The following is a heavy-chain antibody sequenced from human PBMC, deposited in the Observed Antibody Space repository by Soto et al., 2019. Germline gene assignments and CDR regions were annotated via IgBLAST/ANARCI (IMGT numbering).Heavy chain of an antibody. Sequence: ASVKVSCKASGNTFTSYDINWVRQATGHGLEWVGWINPNSGNIGYAQKFQGRVTMTRDTAIRTAYMEVSRLRSDDTAVYYCARGRASGSYYLLDYWGQGTLVTVSS. V-gene: IGHV1-8*01. J-gene: IGHJ4*02. D-gene: IGHD3-10*01. CDR1: GNTFTSYD. CDR2: INPNSGNI. CDR3: ARGRASGSYYLLDY.